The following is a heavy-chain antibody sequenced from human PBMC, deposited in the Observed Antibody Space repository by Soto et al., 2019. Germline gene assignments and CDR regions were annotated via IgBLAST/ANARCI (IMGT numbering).Heavy chain of an antibody. Sequence: EVQLLESGGGLVQPGGSLRLSCAASGFTFSNYAMNWVLQAPGKGLEWVSTISGSGGSPYYADSVKGRFTISRDNSKNTLYLQMNSLRAVDSAIYYCAKEGTSGLYYFAYWCQGTLVTVSS. D-gene: IGHD6-19*01. J-gene: IGHJ4*02. CDR2: ISGSGGSP. V-gene: IGHV3-23*01. CDR1: GFTFSNYA. CDR3: AKEGTSGLYYFAY.